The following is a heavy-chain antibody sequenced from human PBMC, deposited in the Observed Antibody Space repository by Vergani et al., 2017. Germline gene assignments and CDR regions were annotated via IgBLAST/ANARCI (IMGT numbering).Heavy chain of an antibody. J-gene: IGHJ3*02. CDR2: IYTSGST. CDR3: ARDRGLYCSSTSCYTDAFDI. V-gene: IGHV4-4*07. D-gene: IGHD2-2*02. Sequence: QVQLQESGPGLVKPSETLSLTCTVSGGSISSYYWSWIRQPAGTGLEWIGRIYTSGSTNYNPSLKSRVTMSVDTSKNQFSLKLSSVTAADTAVYYCARDRGLYCSSTSCYTDAFDIWGQGTMVTVSS. CDR1: GGSISSYY.